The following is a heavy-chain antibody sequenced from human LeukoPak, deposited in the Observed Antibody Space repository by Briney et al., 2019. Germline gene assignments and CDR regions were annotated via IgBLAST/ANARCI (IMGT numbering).Heavy chain of an antibody. CDR1: GYTFTSYY. D-gene: IGHD3-10*01. Sequence: GASVKVSCKASGYTFTSYYMHWVRQAPGQGLEWMGIINPSGGSTSYAQKFQGRVTMTRDTSTSTVYMELSSLRSEDTAVYYCARRGATMVRGYYFDYWGQGTLVTVSS. CDR2: INPSGGST. J-gene: IGHJ4*02. V-gene: IGHV1-46*01. CDR3: ARRGATMVRGYYFDY.